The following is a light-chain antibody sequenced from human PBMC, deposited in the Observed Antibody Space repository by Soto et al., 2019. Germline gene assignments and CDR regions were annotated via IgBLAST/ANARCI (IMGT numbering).Light chain of an antibody. CDR3: QHRSNSPPT. J-gene: IGKJ1*01. V-gene: IGKV3-11*01. CDR1: QYVSSF. Sequence: VLKQSPARMCLSPGERATLSCRASQYVSSFLAWYQQKAGQAPRLLIYDASHRATGVPARFSGSGSGTHFTLTINSLEPEDFALYYCQHRSNSPPTFRQGTKVDIK. CDR2: DAS.